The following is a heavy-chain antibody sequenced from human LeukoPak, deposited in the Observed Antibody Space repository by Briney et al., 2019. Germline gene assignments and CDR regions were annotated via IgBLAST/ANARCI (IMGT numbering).Heavy chain of an antibody. V-gene: IGHV3-74*01. CDR1: GLTFSNYR. J-gene: IGHJ4*02. Sequence: GGSLRLSCAASGLTFSNYRMHGVRQAPGKGLVWVSRINSDGSSTTSADSVKGPFTISRDNAKNTLYVQMNSLRAEDTAVYCCAKGGATVIDYWGQGTLVTVSS. D-gene: IGHD4-17*01. CDR3: AKGGATVIDY. CDR2: INSDGSST.